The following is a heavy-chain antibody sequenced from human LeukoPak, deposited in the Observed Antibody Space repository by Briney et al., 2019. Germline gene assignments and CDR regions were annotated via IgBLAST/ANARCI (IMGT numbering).Heavy chain of an antibody. CDR3: ARERDIVASYYFDY. D-gene: IGHD5-12*01. J-gene: IGHJ4*02. V-gene: IGHV1-2*04. Sequence: GASVKVSCKASGYTFTGYYMHWVRQAPGQGLEWMGWINPNSGGTNYAQKFQGWVTMTRDTSISTAYMELSRLRSDDTAVYYCARERDIVASYYFDYWGQGTLVTVSS. CDR1: GYTFTGYY. CDR2: INPNSGGT.